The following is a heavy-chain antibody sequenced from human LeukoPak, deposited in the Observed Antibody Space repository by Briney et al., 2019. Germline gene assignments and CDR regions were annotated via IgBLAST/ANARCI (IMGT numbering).Heavy chain of an antibody. CDR1: GYTFISYG. D-gene: IGHD5-18*01. V-gene: IGHV1-18*01. Sequence: ASVKVSCKASGYTFISYGISWVRQAPGQGLEWMGWISANNGNTNYAQKLQGRVTMTTDTSTSTAYMELRSLRSDDTAVYYYARGATAMASNDYWGQGTLVTVSS. CDR2: ISANNGNT. CDR3: ARGATAMASNDY. J-gene: IGHJ4*02.